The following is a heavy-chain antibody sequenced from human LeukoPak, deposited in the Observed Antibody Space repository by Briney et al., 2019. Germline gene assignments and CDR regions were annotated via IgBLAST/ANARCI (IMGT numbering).Heavy chain of an antibody. D-gene: IGHD2-15*01. J-gene: IGHJ4*02. CDR2: ISSSSITI. CDR3: ARDRGGSYSAIDY. Sequence: GGSLRLSCAASGFTFSSYSLNWVRQAPGKGLEWVSFISSSSITIYYADSVKGRFTISRDNAGKSLYLQMNSLRAEDTAVYYCARDRGGSYSAIDYWGQGTLVTVSS. V-gene: IGHV3-48*04. CDR1: GFTFSSYS.